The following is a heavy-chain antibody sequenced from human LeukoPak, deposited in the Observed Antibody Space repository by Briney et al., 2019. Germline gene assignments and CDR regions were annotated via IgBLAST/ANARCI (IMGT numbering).Heavy chain of an antibody. V-gene: IGHV4-31*03. Sequence: SQTLSLTCTVSGGSISSGGYYWSWIRQHPGEGLEWIGYIYYSGSTYYNPSLKSRVTISVDTSKNQFSLELSSVTAADTAVYYCARVHTCSGGSCYGDFDYWGQGTLVTVSS. CDR1: GGSISSGGYY. J-gene: IGHJ4*02. D-gene: IGHD2-15*01. CDR3: ARVHTCSGGSCYGDFDY. CDR2: IYYSGST.